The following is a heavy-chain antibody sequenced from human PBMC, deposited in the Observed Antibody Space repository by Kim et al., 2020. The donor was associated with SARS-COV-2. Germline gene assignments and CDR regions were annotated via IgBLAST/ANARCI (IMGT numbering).Heavy chain of an antibody. CDR3: ARRMSGSYNDAFDI. Sequence: DSGKGRFTITRHNSKNTLNRQMNSLRAEDTAVYYCARRMSGSYNDAFDIWGQGTMVTVSS. V-gene: IGHV3-30*01. J-gene: IGHJ3*02. D-gene: IGHD1-26*01.